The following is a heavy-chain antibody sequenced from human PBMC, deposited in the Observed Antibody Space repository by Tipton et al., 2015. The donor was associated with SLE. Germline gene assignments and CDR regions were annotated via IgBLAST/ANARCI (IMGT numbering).Heavy chain of an antibody. V-gene: IGHV4-30-4*01. D-gene: IGHD6-6*01. CDR2: IYYSGST. Sequence: TLSLTCTVSGGSISSGDYYWSWIRQPPGKGLEWIGYIYYSGSTYYNPSLKSRVTISVDTSKNQFSLKLSSVTAADTAVYYCARRESIAARRGYYYYMDVWGKGTTVTVSS. J-gene: IGHJ6*03. CDR1: GGSISSGDYY. CDR3: ARRESIAARRGYYYYMDV.